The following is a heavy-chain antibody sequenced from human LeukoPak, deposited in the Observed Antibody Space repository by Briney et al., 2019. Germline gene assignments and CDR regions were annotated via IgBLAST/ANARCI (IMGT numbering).Heavy chain of an antibody. CDR3: ARYSGSYWTSYFDY. D-gene: IGHD1-26*01. CDR2: IYYSGST. V-gene: IGHV4-59*11. J-gene: IGHJ4*02. Sequence: PSETLSLTCTVSGGSISSHYWSWIRQPPGKGLEWVGYIYYSGSTNYNPSLKSRVTISVDTSKNQFSLKLSSLTAADTAVYYCARYSGSYWTSYFDYWGQGTLVTVSS. CDR1: GGSISSHY.